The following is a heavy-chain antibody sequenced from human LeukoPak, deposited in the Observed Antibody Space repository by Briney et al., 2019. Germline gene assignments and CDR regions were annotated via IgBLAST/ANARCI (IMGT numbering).Heavy chain of an antibody. V-gene: IGHV1-2*02. Sequence: ASVKVSCKASGYTFTGYYMRWVRQAPGQGLEWMGWINPNSGGTNYAQKFQGRVTMTRDTSISTAYMELSRLRSDDTAVYYCARDYFPRREYVLHFWGQGTLVTVSS. CDR1: GYTFTGYY. D-gene: IGHD2/OR15-2a*01. CDR3: ARDYFPRREYVLHF. J-gene: IGHJ4*02. CDR2: INPNSGGT.